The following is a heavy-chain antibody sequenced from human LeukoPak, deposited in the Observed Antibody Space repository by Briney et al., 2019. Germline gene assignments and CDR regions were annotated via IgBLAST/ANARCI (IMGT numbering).Heavy chain of an antibody. CDR2: IYVSGST. V-gene: IGHV4-4*07. D-gene: IGHD3-22*01. CDR1: GGSISDYY. J-gene: IGHJ5*02. CDR3: ARDRYDSVRNWFDP. Sequence: SETLSLTCTVSGGSISDYYWTWIRQSAGKGLEWIGRIYVSGSTKYNPSLNPSVKSRVTISVDVSKNQFSLRMSSVTAADTALYYCARDRYDSVRNWFDPWGQGILVTVSS.